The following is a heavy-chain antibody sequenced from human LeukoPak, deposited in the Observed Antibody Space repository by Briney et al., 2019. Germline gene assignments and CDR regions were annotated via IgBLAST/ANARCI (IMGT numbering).Heavy chain of an antibody. Sequence: GGTLRLSCAASGFTFSSYWMSWVRQAPGKGLEWVSYISSSGSTIYYADSVKGRFTISRDNAKNSLYLQMNSLRAEDTAVYYCAELGITMIGGVWGKGTTVTISS. D-gene: IGHD3-10*02. CDR2: ISSSGSTI. V-gene: IGHV3-48*04. CDR1: GFTFSSYW. CDR3: AELGITMIGGV. J-gene: IGHJ6*04.